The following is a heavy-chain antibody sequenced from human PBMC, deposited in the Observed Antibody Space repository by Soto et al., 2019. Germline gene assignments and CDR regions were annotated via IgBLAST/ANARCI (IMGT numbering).Heavy chain of an antibody. J-gene: IGHJ6*02. CDR1: GGSFSGYY. CDR3: VRWFIVVVPAAMNYYYGMDV. D-gene: IGHD2-2*01. V-gene: IGHV4-34*01. CDR2: INHNGST. Sequence: SETLSLTCAVYGGSFSGYYWSWIRQPPGKGLEWIGEINHNGSTNYNPSLKSRVTISVDPSKNQLYRKLSSVTAADTAVYYCVRWFIVVVPAAMNYYYGMDVWGQGTTVTVSS.